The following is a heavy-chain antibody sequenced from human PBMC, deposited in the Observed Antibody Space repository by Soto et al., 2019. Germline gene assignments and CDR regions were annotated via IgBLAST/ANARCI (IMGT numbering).Heavy chain of an antibody. D-gene: IGHD6-19*01. J-gene: IGHJ6*02. V-gene: IGHV4-61*01. CDR1: GGSVSSGSYY. CDR2: IYYSGST. Sequence: SETLSLTCTVSGGSVSSGSYYWSWIRQPPGKGLEWIGYIYYSGSTNYNPSLKSRVTISVDTSKNQFSLKLSSVTAADTAVYYCARGGLVVAGWGLTYYYYGMDVWGQGTTVTVSS. CDR3: ARGGLVVAGWGLTYYYYGMDV.